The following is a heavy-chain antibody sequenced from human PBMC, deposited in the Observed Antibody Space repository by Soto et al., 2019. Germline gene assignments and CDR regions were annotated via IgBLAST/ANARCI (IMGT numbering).Heavy chain of an antibody. V-gene: IGHV3-48*03. D-gene: IGHD3-9*01. CDR1: VGNYE. CDR2: ITHDGGVT. Sequence: EVQLVESGGGLIQAGGSLRLSCVASVGNYEMNWVRQAPGKGLEWLALITHDGGVTHYADSVKGRFTISRDNAKNTLYLQMNSLRDDDTSIYSCARGWLDGTHFESWGQGALVTVSS. J-gene: IGHJ4*02. CDR3: ARGWLDGTHFES.